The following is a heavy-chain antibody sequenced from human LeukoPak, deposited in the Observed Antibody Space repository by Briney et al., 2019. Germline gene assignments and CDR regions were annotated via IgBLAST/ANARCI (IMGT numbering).Heavy chain of an antibody. V-gene: IGHV3-21*01. D-gene: IGHD6-19*01. Sequence: KSGGSLRLSCAASGFTFSSYSMNWVRQAPGKGLEWVSSISSSSSYIYYADSVKGRFTISRDNAKNSLYLQMNSLRAEDTAVYYCARAELLAVAGLNDAFDIWGQGTMVTVSS. J-gene: IGHJ3*02. CDR2: ISSSSSYI. CDR3: ARAELLAVAGLNDAFDI. CDR1: GFTFSSYS.